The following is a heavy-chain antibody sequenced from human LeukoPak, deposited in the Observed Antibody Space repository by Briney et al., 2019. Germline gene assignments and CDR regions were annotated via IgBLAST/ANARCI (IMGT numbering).Heavy chain of an antibody. Sequence: ASVKVSCKASGGTFSSYAISWVRQAPGRGLEWMGGIIPIFGTANYAQKYQGRVTITADESTSTAYMELSILRSEDTAVYYCARDLGTYYYDSSGAYAFDIWGQGTMVTVSS. CDR1: GGTFSSYA. J-gene: IGHJ3*02. CDR2: IIPIFGTA. CDR3: ARDLGTYYYDSSGAYAFDI. D-gene: IGHD3-22*01. V-gene: IGHV1-69*13.